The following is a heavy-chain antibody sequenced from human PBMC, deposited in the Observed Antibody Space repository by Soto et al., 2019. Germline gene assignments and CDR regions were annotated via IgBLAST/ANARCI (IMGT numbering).Heavy chain of an antibody. J-gene: IGHJ6*02. CDR3: ARMEGPTTYSNGLDV. D-gene: IGHD1-26*01. Sequence: RLTCGASGLIFSNFGMTRVRQRPGKGLEWVFGISGSGGRTHYADSVKGRLTISRDNSKSTLFLQMDSLTVEDTAVYYCARMEGPTTYSNGLDVWGQGTTVTVSS. CDR1: GLIFSNFG. V-gene: IGHV3-23*01. CDR2: ISGSGGRT.